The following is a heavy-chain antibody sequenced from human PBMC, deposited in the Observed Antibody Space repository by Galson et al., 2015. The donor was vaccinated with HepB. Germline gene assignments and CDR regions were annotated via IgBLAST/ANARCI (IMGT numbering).Heavy chain of an antibody. J-gene: IGHJ4*02. CDR3: AKTSYCDGGPCFSGYFDS. CDR2: IVGSGEST. V-gene: IGHV3-23*01. CDR1: GITFSTYV. Sequence: SLRLSCAAPGITFSTYVMSWVRQAPGKGLEWVSSIVGSGESTFYADSVKGRFTISRDNSRNTLYLQMNRLRADDTAIYYCAKTSYCDGGPCFSGYFDSWGQGILVAVSS. D-gene: IGHD2-21*01.